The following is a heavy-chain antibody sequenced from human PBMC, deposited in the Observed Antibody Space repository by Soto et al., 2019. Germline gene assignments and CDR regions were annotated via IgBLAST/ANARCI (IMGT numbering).Heavy chain of an antibody. D-gene: IGHD4-4*01. Sequence: PGESLKISCKGSGYTFTGYWINWVRQMPGKGLEWMGKIDPSDSSTNYSPSYSPSFQGHATISTDKSITTAYLQWSSLKASDTAIYYCARLGHDYSNSGMDVWGQGTTVTVSS. CDR1: GYTFTGYW. CDR2: IDPSDSST. J-gene: IGHJ6*02. CDR3: ARLGHDYSNSGMDV. V-gene: IGHV5-10-1*01.